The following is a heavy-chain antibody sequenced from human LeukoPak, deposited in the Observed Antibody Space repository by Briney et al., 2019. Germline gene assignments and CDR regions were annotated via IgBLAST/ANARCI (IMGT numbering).Heavy chain of an antibody. V-gene: IGHV3-30*04. CDR3: AGNDGGIVGAKKT. CDR2: ISYDGSNK. D-gene: IGHD1-26*01. Sequence: GGSLRLSCEASGFTFSSYAMHWVRQAPGKGLEWVAVISYDGSNKYYADSVKGRFTISRDNSKNTLYLQMNSLRAGDTAVYYCAGNDGGIVGAKKTWGQGTLVTVSS. CDR1: GFTFSSYA. J-gene: IGHJ5*02.